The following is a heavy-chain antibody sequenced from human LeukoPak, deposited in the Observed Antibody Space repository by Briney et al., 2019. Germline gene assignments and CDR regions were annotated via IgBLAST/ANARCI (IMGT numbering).Heavy chain of an antibody. CDR3: ARGQTGYYYYAMDV. J-gene: IGHJ6*02. V-gene: IGHV1-8*01. Sequence: GASVKVSCKASGYTFTSYDINWVRQATGQGLEWMGWMNPNSGNTGYAQKFQGRVTMTRNTSISTAYMGLSSLRSEDTAVYYCARGQTGYYYYAMDVWGQGATVTVSS. CDR1: GYTFTSYD. CDR2: MNPNSGNT.